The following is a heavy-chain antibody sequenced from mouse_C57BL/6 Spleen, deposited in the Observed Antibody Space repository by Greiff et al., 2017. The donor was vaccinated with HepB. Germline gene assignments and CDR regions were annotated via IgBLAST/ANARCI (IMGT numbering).Heavy chain of an antibody. CDR3: ARSRDYDDAAWFAY. V-gene: IGHV1-50*01. CDR2: IDPSDSYT. CDR1: GYTFTSYW. Sequence: QVQLQQPGAELVKPGASVKLSCKASGYTFTSYWMQWVKQRPGQGLEWIGEIDPSDSYTNFNQKFKGKATLTVDTSSSTAYMQLSSLTSEDSAVYYCARSRDYDDAAWFAYWGQGTLVTVSA. D-gene: IGHD2-4*01. J-gene: IGHJ3*01.